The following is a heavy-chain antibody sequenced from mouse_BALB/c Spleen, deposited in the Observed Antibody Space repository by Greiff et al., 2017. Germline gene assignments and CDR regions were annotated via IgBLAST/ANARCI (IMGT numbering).Heavy chain of an antibody. J-gene: IGHJ2*01. CDR1: GYTFTDYA. V-gene: IGHV1S137*01. CDR3: ARETVVATRGFFDY. CDR2: ISTYYGDA. Sequence: VQLQQSGAELVRPGVSVKISCKGSGYTFTDYAMHWVKQSHAKSLEWIGVISTYYGDASYNQKFKGKATMTVDKSSSTAYMELARLTSEDSAIYYCARETVVATRGFFDYWGQGTTLTVAS. D-gene: IGHD1-1*01.